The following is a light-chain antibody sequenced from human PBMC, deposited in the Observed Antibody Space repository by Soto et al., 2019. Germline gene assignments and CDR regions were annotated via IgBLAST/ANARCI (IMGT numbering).Light chain of an antibody. Sequence: QSALTQPASVSGSPGQSITISCTGTSSDVGTYNYVSWYQQHPGKAPKLIIYGVTNRPSGVSNRFSCSKSGNTASLTISGLQAEDEAGYYCSSYTSSAFVVFGGGTKVTVL. CDR1: SSDVGTYNY. CDR2: GVT. V-gene: IGLV2-14*01. CDR3: SSYTSSAFVV. J-gene: IGLJ2*01.